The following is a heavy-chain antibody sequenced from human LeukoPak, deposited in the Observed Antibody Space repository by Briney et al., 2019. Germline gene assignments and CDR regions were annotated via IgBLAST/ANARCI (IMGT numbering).Heavy chain of an antibody. Sequence: KPSETLSLTCTVSGGSISSYYWSWIRQPPGKGLEWIGYIYYSGSTNYNPSLKSRVTISVDRSKNQFSLKLSSVTAADTAVYYCARASSPNYYDSSGYFDYWGQGTLVTVSS. CDR1: GGSISSYY. CDR3: ARASSPNYYDSSGYFDY. D-gene: IGHD3-22*01. J-gene: IGHJ4*02. V-gene: IGHV4-59*12. CDR2: IYYSGST.